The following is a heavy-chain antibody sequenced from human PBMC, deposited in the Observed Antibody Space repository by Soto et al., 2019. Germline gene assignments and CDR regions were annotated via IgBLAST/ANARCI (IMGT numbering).Heavy chain of an antibody. Sequence: EVQLLESGGGLVQPGGSLRLSCAASGFTFSSYGMTWVRQAPGKGLEWVSFSSATGAGTYYADSVKGRFTISRDNSKNTLYLQMTSLRADDTAVYYCAKDRRAGGNYGFYSDFWGQGAVVIVSS. CDR1: GFTFSSYG. J-gene: IGHJ4*02. CDR2: SSATGAGT. V-gene: IGHV3-23*01. CDR3: AKDRRAGGNYGFYSDF. D-gene: IGHD1-7*01.